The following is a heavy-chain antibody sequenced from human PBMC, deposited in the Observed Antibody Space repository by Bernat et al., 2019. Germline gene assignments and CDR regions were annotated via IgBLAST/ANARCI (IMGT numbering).Heavy chain of an antibody. CDR1: GFTFSSYA. J-gene: IGHJ4*02. CDR3: ANFMGSSSWGAY. Sequence: VQLVESGGGVVQPGRSLRLSCAASGFTFSSYAMHWVRQAPGKGLVWVSRINSDGSSTSYADSVKGRFTISRDNAKNTLYLQMNSLRAEDTAVYYCANFMGSSSWGAYWGQGTLVTVSS. CDR2: INSDGSST. V-gene: IGHV3-74*02. D-gene: IGHD6-13*01.